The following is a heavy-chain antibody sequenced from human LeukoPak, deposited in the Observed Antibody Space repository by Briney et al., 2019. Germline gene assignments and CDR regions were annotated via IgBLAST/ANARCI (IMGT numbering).Heavy chain of an antibody. V-gene: IGHV3-53*01. Sequence: QSGGSLRLSCAASGLTVSSNYMSWVRQAPGKGLEWVSVIYSGGSTYYADSVKGRFTISRDNSKNTLYLQMNSLRAEDTAVYYCARDGTGDRWGHFDYWGQGTLVTVSS. CDR1: GLTVSSNY. CDR3: ARDGTGDRWGHFDY. CDR2: IYSGGST. D-gene: IGHD7-27*01. J-gene: IGHJ4*02.